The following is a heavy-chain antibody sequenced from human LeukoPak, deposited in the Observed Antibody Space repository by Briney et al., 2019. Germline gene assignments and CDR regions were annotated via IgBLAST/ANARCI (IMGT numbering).Heavy chain of an antibody. V-gene: IGHV3-23*01. CDR1: GFSLTNIA. J-gene: IGHJ5*02. CDR2: IFANGVTT. CDR3: VKDLNYGDGRWEFDP. D-gene: IGHD4/OR15-4a*01. Sequence: PGGSLRLSCAASGFSLTNIAMAWVRQGPGKRLEWVSGIFANGVTTYYADSVKGRFTISRGISKSTLYLQMNSLTVDDTATYFCVKDLNYGDGRWEFDPWGQGTLVTVA.